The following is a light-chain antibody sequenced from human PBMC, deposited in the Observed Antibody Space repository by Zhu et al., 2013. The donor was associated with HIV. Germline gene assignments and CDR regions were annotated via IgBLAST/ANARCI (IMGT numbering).Light chain of an antibody. CDR3: LQHHTYPWT. Sequence: EIVLTQSPGTLSLSPGERATLSCRASQSVSSSYLAWYQQKPGQAPRLLIYGASSRATGIPDRFSGSGSGTDFTLTISRLEPEDFATYFCLQHHTYPWTFGQATKVEIK. CDR2: GAS. J-gene: IGKJ1*01. V-gene: IGKV3-20*01. CDR1: QSVSSSY.